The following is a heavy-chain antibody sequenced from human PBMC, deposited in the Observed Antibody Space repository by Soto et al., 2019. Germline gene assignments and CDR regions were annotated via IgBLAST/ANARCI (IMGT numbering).Heavy chain of an antibody. CDR1: GFTVSSNY. D-gene: IGHD3-22*01. J-gene: IGHJ6*02. Sequence: PGGSLRLSCAASGFTVSSNYMSWVRQAPGKGLEWVSVIYSGGSTYYADSVKGRFTISRDNSKNTLYLQMNSLRAEDMAVYYCARGGYSDLNYYYYGMDVWGQGTTVTVSS. CDR3: ARGGYSDLNYYYYGMDV. CDR2: IYSGGST. V-gene: IGHV3-53*01.